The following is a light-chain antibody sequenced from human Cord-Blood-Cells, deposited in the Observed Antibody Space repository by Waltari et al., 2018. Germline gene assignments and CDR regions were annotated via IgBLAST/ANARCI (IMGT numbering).Light chain of an antibody. V-gene: IGKV1-39*01. CDR2: AAS. J-gene: IGKJ3*01. CDR3: QQSYSTPPFT. Sequence: DIQMTQSPSSLSASVGDGVTITCPASQSISSYLNWYQQKPRKAPKLLIYAASSLQSGVPSRFSGSGSGTDFTLTTSSLQPEDFATYYCQQSYSTPPFTFGPGTKVDIK. CDR1: QSISSY.